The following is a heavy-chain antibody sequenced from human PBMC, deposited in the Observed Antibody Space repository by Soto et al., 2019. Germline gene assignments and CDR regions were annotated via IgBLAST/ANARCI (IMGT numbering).Heavy chain of an antibody. CDR1: VFTFSSYS. V-gene: IGHV3-48*02. D-gene: IGHD3-3*01. CDR3: ARVSGFWTGLPPFDY. J-gene: IGHJ4*02. Sequence: PGGSLRLSCAASVFTFSSYSMNWVRRAPGKGLEWVSYITSSSSAIYYADSVKGRFTISRDNAKNSLYLQMNSLRDEDTAVYYCARVSGFWTGLPPFDYWGQGTLVTVSS. CDR2: ITSSSSAI.